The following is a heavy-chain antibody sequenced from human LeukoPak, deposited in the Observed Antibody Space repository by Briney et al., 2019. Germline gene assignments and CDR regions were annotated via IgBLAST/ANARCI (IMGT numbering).Heavy chain of an antibody. CDR1: GFTFSSYE. V-gene: IGHV3-48*03. Sequence: PGRSRRLSCAASGFTFSSYEMNWVRPAPGKGLEWVSYISSSGSTIYYADSVKGRFTISRDNAKNSLYLQMSSLGAEDTAVYYCARGEAGEYYDFWSGYSQGGFDYWGQGTLVTVSS. J-gene: IGHJ4*02. CDR2: ISSSGSTI. CDR3: ARGEAGEYYDFWSGYSQGGFDY. D-gene: IGHD3-3*01.